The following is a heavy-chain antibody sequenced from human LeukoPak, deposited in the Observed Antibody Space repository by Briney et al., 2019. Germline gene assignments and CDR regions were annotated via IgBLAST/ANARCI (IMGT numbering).Heavy chain of an antibody. V-gene: IGHV3-30*04. CDR2: ISYDGSNK. CDR1: GFTFSSYA. D-gene: IGHD2-15*01. CDR3: ARDIVVVVAATLGYFDY. Sequence: GGSLRLSCAASGFTFSSYAMHWVRQAPGKGLEWVAVISYDGSNKYYADSVKGRFTISRDNSKNTLYLQMNSPRAEDTAVYYCARDIVVVVAATLGYFDYWGQGTLVTVSS. J-gene: IGHJ4*02.